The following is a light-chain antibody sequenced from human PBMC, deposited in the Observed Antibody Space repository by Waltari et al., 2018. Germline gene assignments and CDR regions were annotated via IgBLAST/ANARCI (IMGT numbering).Light chain of an antibody. V-gene: IGLV3-19*01. J-gene: IGLJ2*01. CDR3: NSRDSSGNHVV. Sequence: SSELTQDPAVSVALGQTVRITCQGDSLRSYYASWYQQKPGQAPVLVIYGKNSRPSGIPDRFSGSSSGNTASLTIPGAQAEDEADYYCNSRDSSGNHVVFGGGTKLTVL. CDR2: GKN. CDR1: SLRSYY.